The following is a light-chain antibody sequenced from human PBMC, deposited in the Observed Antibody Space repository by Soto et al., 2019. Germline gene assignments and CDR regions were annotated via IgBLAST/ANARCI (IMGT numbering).Light chain of an antibody. CDR1: QSLLYSNGNTY. CDR2: KVS. V-gene: IGKV2-30*01. CDR3: MQGTHRPVT. Sequence: DVVMTQSPLSLSVTLGQPASISCSSSQSLLYSNGNTYLNWFQQRPGQPPSRLIYKVSNRDSGVPDRFSGSGSGTDFTLKISRVEAEDVGLYYCMQGTHRPVTFGQGTKLEIK. J-gene: IGKJ2*01.